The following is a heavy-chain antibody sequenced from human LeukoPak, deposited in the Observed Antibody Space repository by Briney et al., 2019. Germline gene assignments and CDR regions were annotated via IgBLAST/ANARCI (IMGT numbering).Heavy chain of an antibody. CDR1: GYSFTSYW. D-gene: IGHD3-9*01. V-gene: IGHV5-51*01. CDR2: IYPGDSDT. CDR3: ARPGYYDILTGYYNFDY. J-gene: IGHJ4*02. Sequence: GESLKISCKGSGYSFTSYWIGWVRQMPGKGLEWMGLIYPGDSDTRYSPSFQGQVTISADKSISTAYLQWSSLKASDTAMYYCARPGYYDILTGYYNFDYWGQGTLVTVSS.